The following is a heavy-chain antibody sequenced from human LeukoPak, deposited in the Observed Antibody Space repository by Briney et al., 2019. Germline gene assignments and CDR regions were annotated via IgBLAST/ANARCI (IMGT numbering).Heavy chain of an antibody. CDR1: GGSFSGYS. CDR3: AREGSPGSFDY. V-gene: IGHV4-30-2*01. CDR2: IYHSGST. Sequence: PSETLSLTCAVYGGSFSGYSWSWIRQPPGKGMEWIGYIYHSGSTYYNPSLKSRVTISVDRSKNQFSLKLSSVTAADTAVYYCAREGSPGSFDYWGQGTLVTVSS. D-gene: IGHD3-10*01. J-gene: IGHJ4*02.